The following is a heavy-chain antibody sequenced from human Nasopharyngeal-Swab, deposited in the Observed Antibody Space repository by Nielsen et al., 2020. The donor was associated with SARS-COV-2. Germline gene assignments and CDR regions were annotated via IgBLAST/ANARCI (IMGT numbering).Heavy chain of an antibody. D-gene: IGHD3-16*02. CDR3: ARDNYDYVWGSYRRLDY. CDR2: IIPIFGTA. V-gene: IGHV1-69*01. J-gene: IGHJ4*02. Sequence: WVRQAPGQGIEWMGGIIPIFGTANYAQKFQGRVTITADESTSTAYMELSSLRSEDTAVYYCARDNYDYVWGSYRRLDYWGQGTLVTVSS.